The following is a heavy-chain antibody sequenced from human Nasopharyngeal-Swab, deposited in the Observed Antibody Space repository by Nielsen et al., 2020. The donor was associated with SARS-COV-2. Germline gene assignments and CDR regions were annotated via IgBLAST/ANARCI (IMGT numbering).Heavy chain of an antibody. CDR1: GLTFSDYY. CDR2: MSNSGSTI. J-gene: IGHJ6*03. D-gene: IGHD3-10*01. CDR3: ARDRGFDGYYYMDV. V-gene: IGHV3-11*01. Sequence: GESLKISCVASGLTFSDYYMSWIRQAPGKGLEWVSYMSNSGSTIYYADSVKGRFTISRDISKNTLYLQMNSLRAEDTAVYYCARDRGFDGYYYMDVWGKGTTVTVSS.